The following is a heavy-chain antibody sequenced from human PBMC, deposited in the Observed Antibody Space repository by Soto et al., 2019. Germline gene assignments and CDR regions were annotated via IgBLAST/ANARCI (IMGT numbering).Heavy chain of an antibody. CDR1: GFTFSSYG. V-gene: IGHV3-30*03. D-gene: IGHD6-6*01. Sequence: GGSLRLSCAASGFTFSSYGMHWVRQAPGKGLEWVAVISYDGSNKYYADSVKGRFTISRDNSKNTLYLQMNSLRAEDTAVYYCATDSAQLGVVFDYWGQGTLVTVSS. CDR2: ISYDGSNK. J-gene: IGHJ4*02. CDR3: ATDSAQLGVVFDY.